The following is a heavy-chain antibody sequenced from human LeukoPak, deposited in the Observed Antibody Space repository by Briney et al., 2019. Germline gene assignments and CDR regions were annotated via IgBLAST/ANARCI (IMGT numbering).Heavy chain of an antibody. J-gene: IGHJ4*02. CDR2: MIPIIATP. Sequence: AVKVSFKASRGTSRNYVINWVRQAPGQGVEWMGSMIPIIATPKYAQKFQGRVTNATDESTSTAYMEMTSLKSEDTAVYYGARGDDFWSGSIYWGQGSLVTVSS. CDR1: RGTSRNYV. CDR3: ARGDDFWSGSIY. V-gene: IGHV1-69*05. D-gene: IGHD3-3*01.